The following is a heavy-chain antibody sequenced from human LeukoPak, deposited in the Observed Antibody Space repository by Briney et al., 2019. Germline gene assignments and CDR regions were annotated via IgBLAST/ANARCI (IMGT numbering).Heavy chain of an antibody. CDR1: GNSFTSYW. CDR3: ARRRGDGYNSPFDY. V-gene: IGHV5-51*01. CDR2: IYCGDSDT. J-gene: IGHJ4*02. D-gene: IGHD5-24*01. Sequence: GESLKISCKASGNSFTSYWIAWVRQMPGKGLEWMGIIYCGDSDTRYSPSFQGQVTISADKSISIAYLQWSTLKASDTATYYCARRRGDGYNSPFDYWGQGTLVTVPS.